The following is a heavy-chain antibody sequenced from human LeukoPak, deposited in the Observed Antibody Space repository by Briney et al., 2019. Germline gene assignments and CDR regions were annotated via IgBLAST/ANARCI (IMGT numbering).Heavy chain of an antibody. CDR1: GYTFTSCY. CDR3: ARDEPHCSGGSCYSGGLFDY. D-gene: IGHD2-15*01. J-gene: IGHJ4*02. Sequence: GASVKVSCKASGYTFTSCYMHWVRQAPGQGLEWMGIINPSGGSTSYAQKFQGRVTMTRDTSTSTVYMELSSLRSEDTAVYYCARDEPHCSGGSCYSGGLFDYWGQGTLVTVSS. CDR2: INPSGGST. V-gene: IGHV1-46*01.